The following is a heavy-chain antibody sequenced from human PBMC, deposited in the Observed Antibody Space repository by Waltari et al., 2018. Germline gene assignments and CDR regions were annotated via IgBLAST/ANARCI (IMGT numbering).Heavy chain of an antibody. V-gene: IGHV3-23*01. CDR3: AKSVFGVVPLFEY. CDR1: GSTFSSYA. D-gene: IGHD3-3*01. CDR2: ISGSGGST. Sequence: EVQLLEPGGGLVQPGGSLRLSCAASGSTFSSYAMSWVRRAPGKGLEWVAAISGSGGSTYYASPMKGRFTISRDNSKNTLYLQMNSLGAENTAVYYCAKSVFGVVPLFEYWGQGTLVTVSS. J-gene: IGHJ4*02.